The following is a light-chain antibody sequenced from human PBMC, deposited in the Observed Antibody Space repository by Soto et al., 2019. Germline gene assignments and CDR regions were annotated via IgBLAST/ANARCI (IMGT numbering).Light chain of an antibody. J-gene: IGKJ1*01. CDR2: GAS. CDR1: QSVITN. V-gene: IGKV3-15*01. CDR3: QEYNTWPWT. Sequence: SQSPATLPVSPGERAALSCRASQSVITNIAWYQQKPGQAPRLLIYGASSRATGIPDRFSGSGSGTEFILTISSLQSEDFAVYYCQEYNTWPWTFGQGTKV.